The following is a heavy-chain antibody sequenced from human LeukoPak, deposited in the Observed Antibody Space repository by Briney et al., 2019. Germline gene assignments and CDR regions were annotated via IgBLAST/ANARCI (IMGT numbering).Heavy chain of an antibody. CDR3: ARAGDDYVWGSYRSFDY. Sequence: SETLSLTCTVSGGSISSGGYYWSWIRQHPGKGLEWIGYIYYSGSTYYNPSLKSRVTISVDTSKNQFSLKLSSVTAADTAVYYCARAGDDYVWGSYRSFDYWGQGTLVTVSS. CDR1: GGSISSGGYY. D-gene: IGHD3-16*02. J-gene: IGHJ4*02. CDR2: IYYSGST. V-gene: IGHV4-31*03.